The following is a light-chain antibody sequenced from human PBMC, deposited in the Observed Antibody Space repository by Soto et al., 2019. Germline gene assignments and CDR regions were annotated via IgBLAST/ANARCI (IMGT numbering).Light chain of an antibody. CDR3: QQSDRTPT. CDR2: GAS. V-gene: IGKV1-39*01. CDR1: QSISNY. J-gene: IGKJ5*01. Sequence: APTSLLASRGNRNNISCRASQSISNYLNWYQQKPGKAPKLLIYGASTLQSGVPSRFSGSGSGTDYTLTIGSLQPEDFATYYCQQSDRTPTFGQGTRLEIK.